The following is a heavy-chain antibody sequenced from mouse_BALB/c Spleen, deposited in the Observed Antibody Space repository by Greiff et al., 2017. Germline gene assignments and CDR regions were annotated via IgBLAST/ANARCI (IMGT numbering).Heavy chain of an antibody. CDR1: GYSITSGYY. J-gene: IGHJ3*01. CDR3: ARDRRAWFAY. V-gene: IGHV3-6*02. Sequence: EVKLVESGPGLVKPSQSLSLTCSVTGYSITSGYYWNWIRQFPGNKLEWMGYISYDGSNNYNPSLKNRISITRDTSKNQFFLKLNSVTTEDTATYYCARDRRAWFAYWGQGTLVTVSA. CDR2: ISYDGSN.